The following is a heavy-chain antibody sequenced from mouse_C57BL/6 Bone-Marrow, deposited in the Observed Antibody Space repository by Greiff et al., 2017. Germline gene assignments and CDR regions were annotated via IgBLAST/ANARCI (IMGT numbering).Heavy chain of an antibody. CDR1: GFTFSSYA. Sequence: EVKLVESGEGLVKPGGSLKLSCAASGFTFSSYAMSWVRQTPEKRLEWVAYISSGGDYIYYADTVKGRFTISRDNARNTLYLQMSSLKSEDTAMYYCTRAPFITTPQRGYAMDYWGQGTSVTVSS. CDR3: TRAPFITTPQRGYAMDY. CDR2: ISSGGDYI. J-gene: IGHJ4*01. D-gene: IGHD1-1*01. V-gene: IGHV5-9-1*02.